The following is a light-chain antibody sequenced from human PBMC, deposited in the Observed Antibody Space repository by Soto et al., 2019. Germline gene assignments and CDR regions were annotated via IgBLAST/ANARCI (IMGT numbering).Light chain of an antibody. V-gene: IGKV1-5*01. CDR2: DAS. Sequence: DIQMTQSPSTLSASVGDRVAITCRASQSISQWVAWYQQKPGRASELLIYDASKLKSGVPSRFSGSGSGTEFSLTITSLQPDDCAMYYCQQYSGYSWTFRRGTKVDIK. J-gene: IGKJ1*01. CDR3: QQYSGYSWT. CDR1: QSISQW.